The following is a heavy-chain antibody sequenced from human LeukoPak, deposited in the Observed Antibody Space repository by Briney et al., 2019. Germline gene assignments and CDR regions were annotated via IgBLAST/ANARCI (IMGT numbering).Heavy chain of an antibody. V-gene: IGHV3-21*01. CDR1: GFTFSSYS. Sequence: PGGSLRLSCAASGFTFSSYSMNWVRQAPGKGLEWVSSISSSSSYIYYADSVKGRFTISRDNAKNSLYLQMNSLRAEDTAVYYCARDPVYYYGSGSYIWGQGTLVTVSS. CDR3: ARDPVYYYGSGSYI. J-gene: IGHJ4*02. D-gene: IGHD3-10*01. CDR2: ISSSSSYI.